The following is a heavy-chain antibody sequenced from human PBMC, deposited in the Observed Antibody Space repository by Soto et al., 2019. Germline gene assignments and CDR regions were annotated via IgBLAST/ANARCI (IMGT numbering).Heavy chain of an antibody. CDR3: AREGYCSSTSCYQELHH. D-gene: IGHD2-2*01. J-gene: IGHJ5*02. CDR1: GGSISSYY. CDR2: IYYSGST. V-gene: IGHV4-59*01. Sequence: SETLSLTCTDSGGSISSYYWSWIRQPPGKGLEWIGYIYYSGSTNYNPSLKSRVTISVDTSKNQFSLKLSSVTAADTAVYYCAREGYCSSTSCYQELHHWGQETMVTVS.